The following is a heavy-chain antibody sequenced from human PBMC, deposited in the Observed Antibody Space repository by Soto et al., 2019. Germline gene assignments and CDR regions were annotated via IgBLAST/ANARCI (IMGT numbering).Heavy chain of an antibody. CDR2: IYSGGST. J-gene: IGHJ4*02. Sequence: EEQLVESGGDFVQPGGSLRLSCAASGFTVSNNYMSWVRQAPGKGLEWVSLIYSGGSTYYADSVKGRFTISRESSKKTLYLQLNSLRAEDRAMYYCAAYSPKGYWGPGTLVTVSS. CDR1: GFTVSNNY. V-gene: IGHV3-66*01. D-gene: IGHD3-16*01. CDR3: AAYSPKGY.